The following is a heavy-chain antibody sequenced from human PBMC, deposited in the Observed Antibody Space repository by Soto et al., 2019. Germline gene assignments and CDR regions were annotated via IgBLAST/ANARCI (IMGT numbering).Heavy chain of an antibody. Sequence: EVQLVESGGDLVQPGGSLRLSCAASGFTFSMYWMHWVRQVPGKGPEWVSRINDDGISTNYADYVKGRFTISRDNAKNTLYLQMNALRVEDTAVYYCTRGPRSTSPGTWAFWDQGTLVTVSS. V-gene: IGHV3-74*01. CDR1: GFTFSMYW. CDR3: TRGPRSTSPGTWAF. J-gene: IGHJ4*02. CDR2: INDDGIST. D-gene: IGHD6-13*01.